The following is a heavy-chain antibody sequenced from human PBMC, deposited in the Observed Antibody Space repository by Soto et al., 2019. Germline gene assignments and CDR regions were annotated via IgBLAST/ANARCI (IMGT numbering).Heavy chain of an antibody. CDR2: SGSSGSNI. J-gene: IGHJ4*02. Sequence: GGSLRRSCVGSGFTLRYNEMNWVRETPGKLLEWVSFSGSSGSNIYYAESVKGRFTISRDNAKNTLFLQMNSLRGEDTAIYYCAKSPRPYTSGLPDYYDLWGPGPLVTVS. CDR1: GFTLRYNE. CDR3: AKSPRPYTSGLPDYYDL. V-gene: IGHV3-48*03. D-gene: IGHD6-19*01.